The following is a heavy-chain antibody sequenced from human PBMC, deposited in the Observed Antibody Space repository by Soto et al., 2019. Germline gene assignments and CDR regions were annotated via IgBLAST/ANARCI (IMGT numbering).Heavy chain of an antibody. CDR3: ARARLDTPALEY. V-gene: IGHV3-30-3*01. Sequence: QVQLVESGGGVVQPGRSLRLSCAASGFSFRSYAMHWVRQAPGKGLEWVAVMSYDGSDKDYADSVKGRFTISRDNSKNTLYLQMSGLRAEDTAVYYCARARLDTPALEYWGQGTLVNVSS. D-gene: IGHD2-2*01. CDR2: MSYDGSDK. CDR1: GFSFRSYA. J-gene: IGHJ4*02.